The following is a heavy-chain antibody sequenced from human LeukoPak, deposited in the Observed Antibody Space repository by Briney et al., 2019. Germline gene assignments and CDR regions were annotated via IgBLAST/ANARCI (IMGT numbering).Heavy chain of an antibody. V-gene: IGHV3-33*01. J-gene: IGHJ4*02. CDR1: GFTFSSYG. Sequence: GGSLRLSCAASGFTFSSYGMHWVRQAPGKGLEWVAVIWYDGSNKYYADSVKGRFTISRDNSKNTLYLQMNSLRAEDTAVYYCARDRPPYYDFWSGYLDYWGQGTLVTVSS. D-gene: IGHD3-3*01. CDR3: ARDRPPYYDFWSGYLDY. CDR2: IWYDGSNK.